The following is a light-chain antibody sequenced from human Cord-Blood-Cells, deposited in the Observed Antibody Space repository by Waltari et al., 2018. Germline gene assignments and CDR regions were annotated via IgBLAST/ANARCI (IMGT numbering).Light chain of an antibody. CDR2: LGS. Sequence: IVMTQSPLSLPVTPGEPASISCRSSQSLLHSNGYNYLDWYLQKPGQSPQLLIYLGSNRASGVPDRFSGSGSGTDFTLKSSRVEAEDVVVYDCMQALQTPRTFGQGTKVEIK. CDR3: MQALQTPRT. V-gene: IGKV2-28*01. CDR1: QSLLHSNGYNY. J-gene: IGKJ1*01.